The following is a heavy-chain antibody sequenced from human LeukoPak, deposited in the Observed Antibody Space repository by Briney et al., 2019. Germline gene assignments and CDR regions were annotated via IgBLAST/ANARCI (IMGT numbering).Heavy chain of an antibody. CDR1: GGSISSGSYY. D-gene: IGHD3-16*01. J-gene: IGHJ5*02. V-gene: IGHV4-61*02. Sequence: SETLSPTCTVSGGSISSGSYYWSWIRQPAGKGLEWIGRIYTSGSTNYNPSLKSRVTISVDTSKNQFSLKLSSVTAADTAVYYCARAPRLGWFDPWGQGTLVTVSS. CDR3: ARAPRLGWFDP. CDR2: IYTSGST.